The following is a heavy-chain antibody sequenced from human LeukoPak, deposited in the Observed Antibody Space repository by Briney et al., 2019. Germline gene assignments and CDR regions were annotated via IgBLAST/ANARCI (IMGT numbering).Heavy chain of an antibody. CDR3: ARGQFTLGVPAATSIELGRWFDP. CDR1: GYTFTSYD. Sequence: ASVKVSCKASGYTFTSYDINWVRQATGQGLEWMGWMNPNSGNTGHAQKFQGRVTMTRNTSISTAYMEVSSLRSEDTAVYYCARGQFTLGVPAATSIELGRWFDPWGQGTLVSVSS. CDR2: MNPNSGNT. V-gene: IGHV1-8*01. J-gene: IGHJ5*02. D-gene: IGHD2-2*01.